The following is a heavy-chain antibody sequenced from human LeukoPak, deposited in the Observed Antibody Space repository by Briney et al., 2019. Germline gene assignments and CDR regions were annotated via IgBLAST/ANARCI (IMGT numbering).Heavy chain of an antibody. J-gene: IGHJ6*03. CDR1: GGSISSYY. Sequence: SETLSLTCTVSGGSISSYYWSWLRQPAGKGLEWFGRIYTSGSTNYNPSLKSRVTMSVDTSKNQFSLKLSSVTAADTAAYYCARERGEGNYLYYYYMDVWGKGTTVTVSS. D-gene: IGHD3-16*01. V-gene: IGHV4-4*07. CDR3: ARERGEGNYLYYYYMDV. CDR2: IYTSGST.